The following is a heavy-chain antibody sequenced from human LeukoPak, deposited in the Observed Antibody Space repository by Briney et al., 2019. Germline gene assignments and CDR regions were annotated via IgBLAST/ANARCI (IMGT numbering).Heavy chain of an antibody. CDR3: ARVAHGYYGSGSYGYFDY. V-gene: IGHV4-59*06. CDR2: IYYSGST. D-gene: IGHD3-10*01. CDR1: GGSISSYY. Sequence: PSETLSLTCTVSGGSISSYYWSWIRQPPGKGLEWIGYIYYSGSTYYNPSLKSRVTISVDTPKNQFSLKLSSVTAADTAVYYCARVAHGYYGSGSYGYFDYWGQGTLVTVSS. J-gene: IGHJ4*02.